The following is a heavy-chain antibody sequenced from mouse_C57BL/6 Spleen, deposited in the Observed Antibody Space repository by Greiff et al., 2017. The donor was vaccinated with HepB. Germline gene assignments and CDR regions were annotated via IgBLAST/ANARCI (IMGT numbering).Heavy chain of an antibody. Sequence: DVQLQESGPGLVKPSQSLSLTCSVTGYSITSGYYWNWIRQFPGNKLEWMGYISYDGSNNYNPSLKNRISITRDTSKNQFFLKLNSVTTEDTATYYSAREGDGYPLWYFDVWGTGTTVTVSS. D-gene: IGHD2-3*01. CDR3: AREGDGYPLWYFDV. CDR2: ISYDGSN. J-gene: IGHJ1*03. CDR1: GYSITSGYY. V-gene: IGHV3-6*01.